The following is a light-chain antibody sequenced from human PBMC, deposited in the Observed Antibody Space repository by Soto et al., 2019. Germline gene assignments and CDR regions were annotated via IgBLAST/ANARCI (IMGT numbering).Light chain of an antibody. Sequence: QSVLTQPASVSGSPGQSITISCAGTSSDVGRYTYVSWYQQHPGKAPKLIIYDVYNRPSGVSNRFSGSKSGNTASLTISGLQAEEEADYYYSSSTSTSTPMVFGGGTKLTVL. CDR3: SSSTSTSTPMV. J-gene: IGLJ1*01. CDR1: SSDVGRYTY. V-gene: IGLV2-14*01. CDR2: DVY.